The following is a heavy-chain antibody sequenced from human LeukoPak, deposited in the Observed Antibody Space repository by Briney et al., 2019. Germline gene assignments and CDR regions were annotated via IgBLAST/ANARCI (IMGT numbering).Heavy chain of an antibody. CDR2: INHIGST. D-gene: IGHD2-15*01. J-gene: IGHJ3*02. V-gene: IGHV4-34*01. CDR1: GGSFSGYY. Sequence: SETLSLTCAVYGGSFSGYYWSWIRQPPGKWLEWIGEINHIGSTNYNPSLKSRFTISGDTSKNQFSLKLSSVTAADTAVYYCARGGRYCSGGSCYLLRGLDAFDIWAQGTMVSVSS. CDR3: ARGGRYCSGGSCYLLRGLDAFDI.